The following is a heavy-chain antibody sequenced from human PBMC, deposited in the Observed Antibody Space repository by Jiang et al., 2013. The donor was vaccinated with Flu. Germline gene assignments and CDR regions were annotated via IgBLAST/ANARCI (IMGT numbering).Heavy chain of an antibody. Sequence: SGAEVKKPGESLKISCKGSGYSFTSYWIGWVRQMPGKGLEWMGIIYPGDSDTRYSPSFQGQVTISADKSISTAYLQWSSLKASDTAMYYCARHAAGWAYQNDYGDYPDYWGQGTLVTVSS. D-gene: IGHD4-17*01. CDR3: ARHAAGWAYQNDYGDYPDY. J-gene: IGHJ4*02. CDR2: IYPGDSDT. V-gene: IGHV5-51*01. CDR1: GYSFTSYW.